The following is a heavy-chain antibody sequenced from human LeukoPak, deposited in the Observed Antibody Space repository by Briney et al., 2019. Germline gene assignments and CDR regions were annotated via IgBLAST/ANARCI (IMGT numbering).Heavy chain of an antibody. D-gene: IGHD3-10*02. J-gene: IGHJ4*02. CDR1: GFTFDRYT. CDR3: AKELDTMFFDY. Sequence: GGSLRLSCATSGFTFDRYTIHWVRQAPGKGLEWVSLAGWAGGTTYYSDSVRGRFTISRDSGKNSVYLQMNSLTADDTAFYFCAKELDTMFFDYWGQGALVTVSS. V-gene: IGHV3-43*01. CDR2: AGWAGGTT.